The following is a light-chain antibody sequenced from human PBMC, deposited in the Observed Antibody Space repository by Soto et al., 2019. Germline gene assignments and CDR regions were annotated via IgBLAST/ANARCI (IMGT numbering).Light chain of an antibody. J-gene: IGLJ2*01. CDR1: SSDVGGYNY. Sequence: QSALTQPPSASGSPGQSVTISCTGTSSDVGGYNYVSWYQQHPGKAPKLMIYEVSERPSGVPDRFSGSKSGNTASLTVSGLQAEDEAYYYCSSYAGRNNLVFGGGTKVTVL. CDR2: EVS. CDR3: SSYAGRNNLV. V-gene: IGLV2-8*01.